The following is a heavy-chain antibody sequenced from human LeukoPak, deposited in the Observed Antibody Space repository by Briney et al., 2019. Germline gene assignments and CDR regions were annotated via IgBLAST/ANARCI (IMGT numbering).Heavy chain of an antibody. Sequence: SVKVSCTASGGTFSSYTINWVRQAPGQGLEWMGRVIPILGVINYARKFQGRVSINADKSTSTAYMELSSLRSEDTAVFYCARAKKRDYDILTGYDTWGQGTPVTVSS. CDR1: GGTFSSYT. J-gene: IGHJ4*02. CDR3: ARAKKRDYDILTGYDT. CDR2: VIPILGVI. V-gene: IGHV1-69*02. D-gene: IGHD3-9*01.